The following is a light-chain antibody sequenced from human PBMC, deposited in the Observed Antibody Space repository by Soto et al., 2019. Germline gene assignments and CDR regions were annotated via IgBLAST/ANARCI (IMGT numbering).Light chain of an antibody. CDR3: QQYYSAWWT. Sequence: DIVMTQSPDSLAVSLCERATINCKSSQSVLYSSNNKNYLAWYQQKPGQPPKLLIYWASTRESGVPDRFSGSGSGTDFTLTISSLQAEDVAVYYCQQYYSAWWTFGQGTKVEI. V-gene: IGKV4-1*01. J-gene: IGKJ1*01. CDR2: WAS. CDR1: QSVLYSSNNKNY.